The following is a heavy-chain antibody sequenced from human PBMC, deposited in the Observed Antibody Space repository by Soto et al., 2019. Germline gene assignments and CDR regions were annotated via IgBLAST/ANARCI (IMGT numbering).Heavy chain of an antibody. CDR2: MNPNSGNT. CDR3: ARASNNYYDSSGYPNFDI. D-gene: IGHD3-22*01. CDR1: GYTFTSYD. J-gene: IGHJ3*02. Sequence: ASVKVSCKASGYTFTSYDINWVRQATGQGLEWMGWMNPNSGNTGYAQKFQGRVTMTRNTSISTAYMELSSLRSEDTAVYYCARASNNYYDSSGYPNFDIRGQGTMVTVSS. V-gene: IGHV1-8*01.